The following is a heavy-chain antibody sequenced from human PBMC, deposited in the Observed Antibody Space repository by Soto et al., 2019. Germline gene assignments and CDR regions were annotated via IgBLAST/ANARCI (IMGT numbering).Heavy chain of an antibody. CDR1: GGTLSSGGYY. CDR3: ARDHSTDPSYFDY. J-gene: IGHJ4*02. V-gene: IGHV4-31*03. CDR2: IYYSGST. Sequence: PSETLSLTCTVSGGTLSSGGYYWSWLRQHPGKGLEWIGYIYYSGSTYYNPSLKSRVTISVDTSKNQFSLKLSSVTAADTAVYYCARDHSTDPSYFDYWGQGTLVTVSS.